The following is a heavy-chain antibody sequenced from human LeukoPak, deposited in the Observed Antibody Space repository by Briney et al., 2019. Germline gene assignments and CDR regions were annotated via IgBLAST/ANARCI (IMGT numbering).Heavy chain of an antibody. CDR2: INHSGST. D-gene: IGHD3-9*01. CDR1: GGSFSGNY. Sequence: SETLSLTCAVYGGSFSGNYWSWIRQPPGKGLEWIGEINHSGSTNYNPSLKSRVTISVDTSKNQFSLKLSSVTAADTAVYYCARGRDDILTGYYYGMDVWGQGTTVTVSS. V-gene: IGHV4-34*01. J-gene: IGHJ6*02. CDR3: ARGRDDILTGYYYGMDV.